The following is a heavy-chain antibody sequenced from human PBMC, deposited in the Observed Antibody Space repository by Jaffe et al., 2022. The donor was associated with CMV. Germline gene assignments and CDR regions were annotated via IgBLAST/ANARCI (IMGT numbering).Heavy chain of an antibody. V-gene: IGHV3-48*03. CDR3: ARHDYDSSGYYY. D-gene: IGHD3-22*01. CDR1: GFTFSSYE. CDR2: ISSSAGTK. Sequence: EVQLVESGGGLVQPGGSLRLSCAASGFTFSSYEMNWVRQAPGKGLEWVSYISSSAGTKYYADSVKGRFTISRDNAKNSLYLQMNSLRAEDTAVYYCARHDYDSSGYYYWGQGTLVTVSS. J-gene: IGHJ4*02.